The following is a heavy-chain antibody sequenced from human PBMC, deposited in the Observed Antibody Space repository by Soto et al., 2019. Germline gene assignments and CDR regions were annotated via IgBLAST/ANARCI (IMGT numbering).Heavy chain of an antibody. J-gene: IGHJ6*03. CDR3: ARGNGHYYYYMDV. CDR1: GFTFSSHG. Sequence: GGSLRLSCAASGFTFSSHGMHWVRQAPGKGLQWVALIWYDGSNEYYADSVKGRFTISRDTSKNTLYLQMNSLRAEDTALYYCARGNGHYYYYMDVWGKGTTVTVSS. CDR2: IWYDGSNE. V-gene: IGHV3-33*01. D-gene: IGHD2-8*01.